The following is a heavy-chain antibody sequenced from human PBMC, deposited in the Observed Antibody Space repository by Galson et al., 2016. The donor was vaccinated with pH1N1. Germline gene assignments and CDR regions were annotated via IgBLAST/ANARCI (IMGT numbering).Heavy chain of an antibody. J-gene: IGHJ6*02. CDR3: AREHNFVVVGECWFYYYGMDV. CDR2: IYTSGIT. D-gene: IGHD2-2*01. CDR1: GDSISSYY. V-gene: IGHV4-4*07. Sequence: SETLSLTCIVSGDSISSYYWSWVRQPAGKGLEWIGRIYTSGITNYNPSLKSRVTMSVDTSKNQFSLKLNSVNAADTAVYYCAREHNFVVVGECWFYYYGMDVWGQGTTVTVSS.